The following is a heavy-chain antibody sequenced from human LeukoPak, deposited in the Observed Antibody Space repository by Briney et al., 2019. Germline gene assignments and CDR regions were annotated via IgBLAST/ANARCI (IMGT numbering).Heavy chain of an antibody. Sequence: GGSLRLSCAASGFTFNTYAMSWVRQAPGKGLEWVSSISGSGGNTDYADSVKGRFTISRDNSKNTLYLQMNSLRAEDTAVYYCAKPARTDYADYWGQGTLVTVSS. CDR1: GFTFNTYA. V-gene: IGHV3-23*01. CDR3: AKPARTDYADY. CDR2: ISGSGGNT. D-gene: IGHD1-14*01. J-gene: IGHJ4*02.